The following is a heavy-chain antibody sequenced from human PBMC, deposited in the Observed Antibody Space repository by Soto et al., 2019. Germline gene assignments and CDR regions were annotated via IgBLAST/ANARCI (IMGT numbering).Heavy chain of an antibody. CDR1: GFTFSSYA. V-gene: IGHV3-23*01. Sequence: GGSLRLSCAASGFTFSSYAMSWVRQAPGKGLEWVSAISGSGGSTYYADSVKGRFTISRDNSKNTLYLQMNSLRAEDTAVYYCAKDISFGEYRSGWFQGGFDYWGQGTLVTVSS. J-gene: IGHJ4*02. CDR3: AKDISFGEYRSGWFQGGFDY. CDR2: ISGSGGST. D-gene: IGHD6-19*01.